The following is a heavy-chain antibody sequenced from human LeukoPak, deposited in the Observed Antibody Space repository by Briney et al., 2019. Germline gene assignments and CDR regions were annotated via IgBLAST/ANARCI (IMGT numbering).Heavy chain of an antibody. Sequence: GGSLRLSCAASGFTFSSYAMSWVRQAPGKGLEWVSAISGSGGFTYYAESVKGRFTVSRDNSKSTLYLQMSSLRAEDTAVYYCAKHTLVDYWGQGTLVTVSS. CDR1: GFTFSSYA. CDR2: ISGSGGFT. CDR3: AKHTLVDY. V-gene: IGHV3-23*01. J-gene: IGHJ4*02.